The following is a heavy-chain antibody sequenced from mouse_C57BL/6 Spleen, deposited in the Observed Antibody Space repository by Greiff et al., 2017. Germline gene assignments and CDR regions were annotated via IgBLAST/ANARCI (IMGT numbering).Heavy chain of an antibody. Sequence: VQLKESGGGLVKPGGSLKLSCAASGFTFSDYGMHWVRQAPEKGLEWVAYISSGSSTIYYADTVKGRFTISRDNAKNTLFLQMTSLRSEDTAMYYCARGLWLRRNAMDYWGQGTSVTVSS. V-gene: IGHV5-17*01. CDR1: GFTFSDYG. J-gene: IGHJ4*01. D-gene: IGHD2-2*01. CDR2: ISSGSSTI. CDR3: ARGLWLRRNAMDY.